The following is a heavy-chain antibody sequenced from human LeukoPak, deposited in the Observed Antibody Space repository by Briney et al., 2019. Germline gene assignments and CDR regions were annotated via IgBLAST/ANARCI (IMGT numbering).Heavy chain of an antibody. CDR2: IKQDGSEK. J-gene: IGHJ3*02. V-gene: IGHV3-7*01. CDR3: ARGDCSSTSCYTAYDAFDI. CDR1: GFTFSSYW. D-gene: IGHD2-2*02. Sequence: GGSLRLSCAASGFTFSSYWMSWVRQAPGKGLEWVANIKQDGSEKYYVDSVKGRFTISRDNAKNSLYLQMNSLRAEDTAVYYCARGDCSSTSCYTAYDAFDIWGQGTMVTVSS.